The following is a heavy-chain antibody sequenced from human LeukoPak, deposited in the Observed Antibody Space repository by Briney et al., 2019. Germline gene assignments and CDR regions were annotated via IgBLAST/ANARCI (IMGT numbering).Heavy chain of an antibody. CDR2: ISAYNGNT. CDR3: ASVYSNLAAAGTTQFDY. Sequence: ASVKVSCKASGYTFTSYGIIWVRQAPGQGLEWMGWISAYNGNTNYARKLQGGVTMTTDPSTSTAYMELRSLRSDDTAVYYCASVYSNLAAAGTTQFDYWGQGTLVTVSS. CDR1: GYTFTSYG. V-gene: IGHV1-18*01. J-gene: IGHJ4*02. D-gene: IGHD6-13*01.